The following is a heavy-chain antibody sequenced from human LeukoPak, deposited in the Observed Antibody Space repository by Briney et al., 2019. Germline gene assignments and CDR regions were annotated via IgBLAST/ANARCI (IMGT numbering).Heavy chain of an antibody. J-gene: IGHJ4*02. V-gene: IGHV4-59*12. Sequence: PSETLSLTCTVSGGSISSYYWSWIRQPPGKGLEWIAYIYYSGSTNYNPSLKSRVTISVDTSKNQFSLKLSSVTAADTAVYYCARANYYDSSGLRYWGQGTLVTVSS. CDR3: ARANYYDSSGLRY. CDR2: IYYSGST. CDR1: GGSISSYY. D-gene: IGHD3-22*01.